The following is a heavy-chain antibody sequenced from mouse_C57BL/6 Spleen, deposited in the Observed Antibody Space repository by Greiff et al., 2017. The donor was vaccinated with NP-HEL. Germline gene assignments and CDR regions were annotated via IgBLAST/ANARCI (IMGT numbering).Heavy chain of an antibody. V-gene: IGHV1-69*01. CDR1: GYTFTSYW. CDR2: IDPSDSYT. J-gene: IGHJ3*01. D-gene: IGHD2-3*01. Sequence: QVQLKQPGAELVMPGASVKLSCKASGYTFTSYWMHWVKQRPGQGLEWIGEIDPSDSYTNYNQKFKGKSTLTVDKSSSTAYMQLSSLTSEDSAVYYCASIYDGSPWFAYWGQGTLVTVSA. CDR3: ASIYDGSPWFAY.